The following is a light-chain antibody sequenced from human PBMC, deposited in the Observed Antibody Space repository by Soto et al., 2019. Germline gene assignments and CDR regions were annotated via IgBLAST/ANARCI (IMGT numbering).Light chain of an antibody. V-gene: IGLV2-23*01. Sequence: QSVLTQPASVSGSPGQSITISCTGTSSDVGSYSLLSWYQHHPGKAPKLIIYEDIKGPSGVSNRFSGSKSGNTASLRISGLQAEDEADYYYYTYAGGSTYLFGTGTKVTVL. J-gene: IGLJ1*01. CDR3: YTYAGGSTYL. CDR1: SSDVGSYSL. CDR2: EDI.